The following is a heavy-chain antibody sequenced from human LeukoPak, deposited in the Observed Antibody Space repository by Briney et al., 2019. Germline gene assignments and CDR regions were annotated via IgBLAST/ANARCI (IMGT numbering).Heavy chain of an antibody. CDR3: ARWWELRMGPGHFDY. D-gene: IGHD1-26*01. Sequence: SETLSLTCTVSGGSISSSSYYWGWIRQPPGKGLEWIGSIYYSGSTYYNPSLKSRVTISVDTSKNQFSLKLSSVTAADTAVYYCARWWELRMGPGHFDYWGQGTLVTVSS. CDR2: IYYSGST. J-gene: IGHJ4*02. CDR1: GGSISSSSYY. V-gene: IGHV4-39*07.